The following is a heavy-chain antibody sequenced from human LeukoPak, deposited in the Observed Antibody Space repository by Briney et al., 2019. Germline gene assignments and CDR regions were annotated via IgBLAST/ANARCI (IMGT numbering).Heavy chain of an antibody. CDR3: ARDYGTLTYYFDC. CDR1: GLTFSSYA. Sequence: GRSLRLSCAASGLTFSSYAMHWVRQAPGKGLEWVAVISYDGSNRYYADSVKGRFTISRDNSKNTLYLQMNSLRAEDTAVYYCARDYGTLTYYFDCWGQGTLVTVSS. CDR2: ISYDGSNR. J-gene: IGHJ4*02. D-gene: IGHD4-17*01. V-gene: IGHV3-30-3*01.